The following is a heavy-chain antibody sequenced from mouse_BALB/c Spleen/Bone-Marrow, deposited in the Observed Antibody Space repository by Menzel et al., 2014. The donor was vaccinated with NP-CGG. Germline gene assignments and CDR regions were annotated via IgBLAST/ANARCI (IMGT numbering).Heavy chain of an antibody. CDR2: ISSGGSYT. J-gene: IGHJ2*01. CDR3: ARPTTVVATGGSFDY. Sequence: EVKLMESGGDLVKPGGSLKLPCAASGFTFSSYGMSWVRQTPDKRLEWVATISSGGSYTYYPDSVKGRFTISRDNAKNTLYLQMSSLKSEDTAMYYCARPTTVVATGGSFDYWGQGTTLTVSS. CDR1: GFTFSSYG. V-gene: IGHV5-6*01. D-gene: IGHD1-1*01.